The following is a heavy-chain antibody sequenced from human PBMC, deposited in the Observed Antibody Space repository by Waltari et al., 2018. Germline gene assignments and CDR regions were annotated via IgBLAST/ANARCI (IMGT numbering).Heavy chain of an antibody. CDR3: AIYDSSGYYLDFDY. Sequence: EVQLVESGGGLVKPVGPLRLSCAASGFTFSSYSMNWFRQAPGKGLEWVSSISSSSSYIYYADSVKGRFTISRDNAKNSLYLQMNSLRAEDTAVYYCAIYDSSGYYLDFDYWGQGTLVTVSS. V-gene: IGHV3-21*01. J-gene: IGHJ4*02. CDR2: ISSSSSYI. D-gene: IGHD3-22*01. CDR1: GFTFSSYS.